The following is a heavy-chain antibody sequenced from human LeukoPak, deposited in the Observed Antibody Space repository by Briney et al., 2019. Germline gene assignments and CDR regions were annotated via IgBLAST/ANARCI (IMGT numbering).Heavy chain of an antibody. CDR1: GFTFSSNA. Sequence: PGRSLRLSCAASGFTFSSNAMHWVRQAPGKGLEWVAATSYDEGNKYYGDSVRGRFTISRDNSKNTLYLQMNSLRVEDTAVYYCARGWDNNDSSGYSAWGQGTLVTVSS. CDR2: TSYDEGNK. CDR3: ARGWDNNDSSGYSA. V-gene: IGHV3-30*04. J-gene: IGHJ4*02. D-gene: IGHD3-22*01.